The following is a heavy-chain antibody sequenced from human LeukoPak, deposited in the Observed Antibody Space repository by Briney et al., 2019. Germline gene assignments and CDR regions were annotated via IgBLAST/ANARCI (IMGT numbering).Heavy chain of an antibody. D-gene: IGHD3-10*01. V-gene: IGHV1-46*01. Sequence: ASVTVSCKASGYTFTRYYMNWVRQAPGQGLEWMGIINPSGGSTNYAQKFQGRVTMTRDTSTSTIYMEVSSLRSEDTAVYYCATSFRAVNWFDPWGQRTLVTVSS. CDR1: GYTFTRYY. CDR3: ATSFRAVNWFDP. CDR2: INPSGGST. J-gene: IGHJ5*02.